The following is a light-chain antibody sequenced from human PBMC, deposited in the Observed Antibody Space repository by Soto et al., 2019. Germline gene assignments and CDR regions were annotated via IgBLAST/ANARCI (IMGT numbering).Light chain of an antibody. J-gene: IGLJ3*02. V-gene: IGLV2-23*02. CDR2: EVN. CDR3: CSYVGSSILM. CDR1: SSDVGLYNL. Sequence: QSALTQPASVSGSPGQSITISCTGTSSDVGLYNLVSWYQQLPGKAPKLIIYEVNERPSGISARFSGSKSGNTASLTISGLQDEDEADYYCCSYVGSSILMFGGGTKVTVL.